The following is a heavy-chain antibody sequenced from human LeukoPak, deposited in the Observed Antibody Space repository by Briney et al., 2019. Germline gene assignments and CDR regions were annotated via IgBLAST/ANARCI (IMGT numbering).Heavy chain of an antibody. CDR3: APNFDWLEDDYYAMPV. J-gene: IGHJ6*02. V-gene: IGHV3-23*01. CDR2: ISGSGGST. CDR1: GFTFSSYA. D-gene: IGHD3-9*01. Sequence: GGSLRLSCAASGFTFSSYAMSWVRQAPGKGLEWVSAISGSGGSTYYADSVKGRFTISRDNSKNTLYLQMNSLRAEDTAVYYCAPNFDWLEDDYYAMPVSGQGSTVTV.